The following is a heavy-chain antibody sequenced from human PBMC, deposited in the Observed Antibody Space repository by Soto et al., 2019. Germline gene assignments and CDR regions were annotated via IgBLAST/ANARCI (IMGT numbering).Heavy chain of an antibody. V-gene: IGHV3-33*01. J-gene: IGHJ4*02. D-gene: IGHD2-21*02. CDR2: IWYDGSNK. CDR3: ARGSHIVVVTGFDY. CDR1: GFTFSSYG. Sequence: QVQLVESGGGVVQPGRSLRLSCAASGFTFSSYGMHWVRQAPGKGLEWVAVIWYDGSNKYYADSVKGRFTISRDNSKNTLDLQMNSLRGEEVAVYYCARGSHIVVVTGFDYWGQGDLVTGSS.